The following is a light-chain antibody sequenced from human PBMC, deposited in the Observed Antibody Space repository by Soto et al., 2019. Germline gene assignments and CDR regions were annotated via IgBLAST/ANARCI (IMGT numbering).Light chain of an antibody. V-gene: IGLV2-8*01. CDR3: SSYAGSNNYV. Sequence: QSALTQPPSASGSPGQSVTISCTGTSSDVGDYNYVSWYQQHPGKAPKLMIYEVSKRPSVVPDRFSGSKSGNTASLTVSGLQAEDEADYYCSSYAGSNNYVFGTGTKLTVL. J-gene: IGLJ1*01. CDR1: SSDVGDYNY. CDR2: EVS.